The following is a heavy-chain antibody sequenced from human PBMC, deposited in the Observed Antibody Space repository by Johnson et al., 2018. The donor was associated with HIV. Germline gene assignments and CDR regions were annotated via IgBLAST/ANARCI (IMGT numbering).Heavy chain of an antibody. J-gene: IGHJ3*02. CDR1: GFTVSSNY. Sequence: VQLVESGGGLIQPGGSLRLSCAASGFTVSSNYMSWVRQAPGKGLEWVSVIYSGGSTYYADSVKGRFTISRDNAKNSLYLQMNSLRAEDTAVYYCATLPVSSGYSRADAFDIWGQGTMVTVSS. CDR3: ATLPVSSGYSRADAFDI. D-gene: IGHD3-22*01. CDR2: IYSGGST. V-gene: IGHV3-53*01.